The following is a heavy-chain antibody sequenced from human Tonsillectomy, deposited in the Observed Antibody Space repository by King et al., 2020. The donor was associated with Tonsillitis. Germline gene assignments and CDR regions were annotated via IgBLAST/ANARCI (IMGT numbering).Heavy chain of an antibody. CDR3: ARVVAAIGHYYMDV. CDR2: IYYSATT. Sequence: QLQESGPGLVKPSQTLSLTCTVTGGSISSGDYYWSWIRQPPGKGLEWIGYIYYSATTYYNPSLRSRVTISVDTPKNQFSLNLSSVTAADTAGYYCARVVAAIGHYYMDVWGKGTTVTVSS. CDR1: GGSISSGDYY. D-gene: IGHD2-2*02. J-gene: IGHJ6*03. V-gene: IGHV4-30-4*01.